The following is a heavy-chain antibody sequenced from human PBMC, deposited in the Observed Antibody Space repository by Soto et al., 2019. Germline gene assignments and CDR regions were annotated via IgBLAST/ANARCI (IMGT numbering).Heavy chain of an antibody. CDR3: AKDLTQQWLVIFDY. CDR1: GFTFSSYT. CDR2: ISGSGGST. J-gene: IGHJ4*02. Sequence: GGSLRLSCAASGFTFSSYTMSWVRQAPGKGLEWVSAISGSGGSTYYADSVKGRFTISRDNSKNTLYLQMNSLRAEDTAVYYCAKDLTQQWLVIFDYWGQGTLVTVSS. V-gene: IGHV3-23*01. D-gene: IGHD6-19*01.